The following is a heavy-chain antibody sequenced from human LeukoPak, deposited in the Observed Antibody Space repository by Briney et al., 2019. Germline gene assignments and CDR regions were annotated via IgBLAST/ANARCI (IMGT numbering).Heavy chain of an antibody. D-gene: IGHD2-2*02. J-gene: IGHJ5*02. CDR2: ISSSSSTI. Sequence: QTGGSLRLSCAASGFTFSSYSMNWVRQAPGKGLEWVSYISSSSSTIYYADSVKGRFTISRDNAKNSVYLQMNSLRSEDTAFYHCARDWCSSTSCYNTPNWFDPWGQGTLVTVSS. V-gene: IGHV3-48*04. CDR1: GFTFSSYS. CDR3: ARDWCSSTSCYNTPNWFDP.